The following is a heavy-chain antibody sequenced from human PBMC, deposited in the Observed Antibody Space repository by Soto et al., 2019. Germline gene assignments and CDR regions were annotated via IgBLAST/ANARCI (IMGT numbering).Heavy chain of an antibody. CDR2: IIPIFGTA. CDR1: GGTFSSYA. D-gene: IGHD6-13*01. CDR3: AISYSSSWLDDY. Sequence: ASVKVSCKASGGTFSSYAISWVRQAPGQGLEWMGGIIPIFGTANYAQKFQGRVTITADESTSTAYMELSSLRSEDTAVYYCAISYSSSWLDDYWGQGTLVTVSS. J-gene: IGHJ4*02. V-gene: IGHV1-69*13.